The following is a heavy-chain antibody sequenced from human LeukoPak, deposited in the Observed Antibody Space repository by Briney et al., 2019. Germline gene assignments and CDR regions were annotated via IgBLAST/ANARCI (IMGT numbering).Heavy chain of an antibody. J-gene: IGHJ3*02. CDR3: AGYDHDAFDI. Sequence: PSETLSLTCAVYVGSFSGYYWTWIRQPPGKGLEWIGEINYGRSTNYNPSLKSRVTISLDTSKNQFSLKLSSVTAADTAVYYCAGYDHDAFDIWGQGTMVTVSS. V-gene: IGHV4-34*01. D-gene: IGHD3-22*01. CDR1: VGSFSGYY. CDR2: INYGRST.